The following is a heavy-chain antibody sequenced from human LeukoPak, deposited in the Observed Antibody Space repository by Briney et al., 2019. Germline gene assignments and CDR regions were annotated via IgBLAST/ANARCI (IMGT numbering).Heavy chain of an antibody. V-gene: IGHV4-34*01. CDR3: ARGSYYGSGSYVLDFDY. D-gene: IGHD3-10*01. J-gene: IGHJ4*02. CDR1: SGSFSGYY. Sequence: SETLSLTCAVYSGSFSGYYWSWIRQPPGKGLEWIGEINHSGSTNYNPSLKSRVTISVDASKNQFSLKLSSVTAADTAVYYCARGSYYGSGSYVLDFDYWGQGTLVTVSS. CDR2: INHSGST.